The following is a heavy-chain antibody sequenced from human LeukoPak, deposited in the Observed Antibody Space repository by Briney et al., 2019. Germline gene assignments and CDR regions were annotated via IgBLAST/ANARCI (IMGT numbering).Heavy chain of an antibody. J-gene: IGHJ5*02. CDR1: GGSISSYY. CDR2: IYYSGST. Sequence: SETLSLTCAVSGGSISSYYWSWIRQPPGKGLEWIGYIYYSGSTNYNPSLKSRVTISVDTSKNQFSLKLNSMTAADTAVYYCARTTEDCSSTSCYQYWFDPWGQGTLVTVSS. CDR3: ARTTEDCSSTSCYQYWFDP. D-gene: IGHD2-2*01. V-gene: IGHV4-59*01.